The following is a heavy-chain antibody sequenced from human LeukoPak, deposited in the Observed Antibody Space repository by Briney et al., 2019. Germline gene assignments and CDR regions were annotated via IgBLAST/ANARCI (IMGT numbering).Heavy chain of an antibody. Sequence: GGSLRLSCAASGFTFSSHAIHWVRQAPGKGLEWVAFISYDGSNEDYADSATGRFTISRDNSKNTVYLQMNRLRAEDTAVYYCASKDNILTGYYWGALDYWGQGTLVTVSS. CDR1: GFTFSSHA. V-gene: IGHV3-30*04. CDR2: ISYDGSNE. D-gene: IGHD3-9*01. J-gene: IGHJ4*02. CDR3: ASKDNILTGYYWGALDY.